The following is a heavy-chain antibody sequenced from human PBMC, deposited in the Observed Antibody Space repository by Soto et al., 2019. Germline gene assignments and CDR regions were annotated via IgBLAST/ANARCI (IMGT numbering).Heavy chain of an antibody. V-gene: IGHV3-23*01. Sequence: EVQLLESGGGLVQPGGSLRLSCAASGFTFSSYAMSWVRQAPGKGLEWVSAISGSGGSTYYADSVKGRFTISRDNSKNALYMQMKRLRAEGTAVYYCARGGGGVYDYVWGSYRHVDSWGQGTLVTVS. CDR1: GFTFSSYA. CDR3: ARGGGGVYDYVWGSYRHVDS. CDR2: ISGSGGST. J-gene: IGHJ4*02. D-gene: IGHD3-16*02.